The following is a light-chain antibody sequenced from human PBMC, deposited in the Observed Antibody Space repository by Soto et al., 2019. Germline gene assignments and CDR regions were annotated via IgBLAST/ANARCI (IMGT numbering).Light chain of an antibody. Sequence: DIQLTQSPSFLSASVGDRVTITCRASQDISSSLAWYQQKPGKAPKLLIYDASTLQTGVPSRFRGSGSGTEFTLTISSLQPEDFATYSCQQLDSYPIGTFGGGTKVDIK. CDR2: DAS. V-gene: IGKV1-9*01. J-gene: IGKJ4*01. CDR3: QQLDSYPIGT. CDR1: QDISSS.